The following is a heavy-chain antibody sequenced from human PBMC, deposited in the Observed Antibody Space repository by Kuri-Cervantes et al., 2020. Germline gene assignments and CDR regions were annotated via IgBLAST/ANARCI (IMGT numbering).Heavy chain of an antibody. D-gene: IGHD2-15*01. CDR2: ISAYNGNT. V-gene: IGHV1-18*01. CDR1: GYTFTSYG. J-gene: IGHJ4*02. CDR3: ARDRCGGSCYFDY. Sequence: ASVKVSCKASGYTFTSYGISWVRQAPGQGLEWMGWISAYNGNTNYAQKLQGRVTITADKSTSTAYMELSSLRSEDTAVYYCARDRCGGSCYFDYWGQGTLVTVSS.